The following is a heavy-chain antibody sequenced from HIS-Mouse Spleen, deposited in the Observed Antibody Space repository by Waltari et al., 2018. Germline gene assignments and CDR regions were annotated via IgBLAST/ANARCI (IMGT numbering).Heavy chain of an antibody. D-gene: IGHD5-18*01. J-gene: IGHJ3*02. CDR2: INHSGST. CDR1: GGSFSGYY. V-gene: IGHV4-34*01. CDR3: ARGQSANEGAGDAFDI. Sequence: QVQLQQWGAGLLKPSETLSLTCAVYGGSFSGYYWSWIRQPPGKGLEWIGEINHSGSTNYNPSLKSRVTISVDTSKNQFSLKLSSVTAADTAVYYCARGQSANEGAGDAFDIWGQGTMVTVSS.